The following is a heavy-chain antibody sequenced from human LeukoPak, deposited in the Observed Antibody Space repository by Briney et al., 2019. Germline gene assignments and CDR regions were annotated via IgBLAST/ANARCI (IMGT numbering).Heavy chain of an antibody. V-gene: IGHV1-69*13. CDR1: GGTFSSYA. CDR2: IIPIFGTA. Sequence: ASVKVSCKASGGTFSSYAISWVRQAPGQGLEWMGGIIPIFGTANYAQKFQCRVTITADESTSTAYMELSSLRSEDTAVYYCARRTYCGGDCYSAEYFQHWGQGTLVTVSS. D-gene: IGHD2-21*02. CDR3: ARRTYCGGDCYSAEYFQH. J-gene: IGHJ1*01.